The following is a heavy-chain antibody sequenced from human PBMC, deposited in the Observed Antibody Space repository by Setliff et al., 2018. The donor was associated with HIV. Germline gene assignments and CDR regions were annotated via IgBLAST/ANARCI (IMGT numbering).Heavy chain of an antibody. Sequence: SETLSLTCTVSTDSISSGDYQWSWIRQHPGKGLEWIGYIFYNGKTYYHPSLKSRVTIPVDTSKKQFSLNLTSVTAADTAIYYCARARFIVGAGAYFQHWGQGTLVTVSS. J-gene: IGHJ1*01. CDR3: ARARFIVGAGAYFQH. CDR2: IFYNGKT. V-gene: IGHV4-31*03. CDR1: TDSISSGDYQ. D-gene: IGHD1-26*01.